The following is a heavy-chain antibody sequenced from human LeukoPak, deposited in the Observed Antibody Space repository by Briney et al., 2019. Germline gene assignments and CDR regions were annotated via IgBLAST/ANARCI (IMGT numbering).Heavy chain of an antibody. V-gene: IGHV1-2*02. D-gene: IGHD3-3*01. Sequence: ASVKVSCKXSGYTFTGYYMHWVRQAPGQGLERMGWINPNSGGTNYAQKFQGRVTMTRDTSISTAYMELSRLRSDDTAVYYCARVYVFWSGYLYYFDYWGQGTLVTVSS. CDR1: GYTFTGYY. J-gene: IGHJ4*02. CDR3: ARVYVFWSGYLYYFDY. CDR2: INPNSGGT.